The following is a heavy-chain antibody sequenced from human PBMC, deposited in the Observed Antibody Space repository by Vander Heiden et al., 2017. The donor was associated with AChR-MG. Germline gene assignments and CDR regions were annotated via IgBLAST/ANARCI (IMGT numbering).Heavy chain of an antibody. V-gene: IGHV3-23*01. CDR1: GFTFSSYA. CDR3: ATYYYDSSGLYYMDV. J-gene: IGHJ6*03. Sequence: EVQLLESGGGLVQPGGSLRLSCAASGFTFSSYAMSWVRQAPGKGLEWVSAISGSGGSTYYADSVKGRFTISRDNSKNTLYLQMNSLRAEDTAVYYCATYYYDSSGLYYMDVWGKGTTVTVSS. CDR2: ISGSGGST. D-gene: IGHD3-22*01.